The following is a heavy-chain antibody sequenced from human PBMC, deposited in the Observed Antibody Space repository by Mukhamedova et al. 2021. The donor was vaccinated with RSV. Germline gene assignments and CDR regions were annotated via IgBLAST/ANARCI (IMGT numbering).Heavy chain of an antibody. V-gene: IGHV1-69*01. J-gene: IGHJ6*03. CDR2: IIPIFCTA. D-gene: IGHD6-6*01. Sequence: SWVRQAPGQGLEWMGGIIPIFCTANYAQKFQGRVTITADESTSTAYMELSSLRSEDTAVYYCARVIYSSSTYYMDVWGKGTTVT. CDR3: ARVIYSSSTYYMDV.